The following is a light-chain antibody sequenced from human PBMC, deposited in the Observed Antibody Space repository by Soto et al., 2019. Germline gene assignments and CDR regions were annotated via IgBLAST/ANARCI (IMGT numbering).Light chain of an antibody. J-gene: IGKJ1*01. Sequence: EIVLTQSPATLSLSPGERATLSCRASQSVSSYLAWYQQKPGQAPRLLTYDASNRATGIPARFSGSGSGTDFTLTISSLEPEDFAVYYWQQRSNWWTFGQGTKVEIK. CDR3: QQRSNWWT. CDR2: DAS. V-gene: IGKV3-11*01. CDR1: QSVSSY.